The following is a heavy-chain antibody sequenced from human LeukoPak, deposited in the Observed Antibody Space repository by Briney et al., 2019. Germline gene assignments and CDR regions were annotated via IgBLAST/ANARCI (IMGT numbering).Heavy chain of an antibody. CDR1: GYSLTSYD. Sequence: ASVKVSWKASGYSLTSYDINWVQQATGQGLEWMGWMNPNSGNTGYLQKFQGRVTFTRDTAINTAYMELSSLRSEDTAVYYCARRRAPAANNWYFDLWGRGTLLTVSS. CDR2: MNPNSGNT. V-gene: IGHV1-8*03. J-gene: IGHJ2*01. CDR3: ARRRAPAANNWYFDL. D-gene: IGHD2-2*01.